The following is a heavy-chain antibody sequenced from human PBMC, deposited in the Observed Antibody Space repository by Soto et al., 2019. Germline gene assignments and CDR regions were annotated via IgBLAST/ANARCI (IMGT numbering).Heavy chain of an antibody. CDR2: IYSGGST. D-gene: IGHD5-12*01. CDR3: ARVLSGSSINNWFDP. Sequence: GGSLRLSCAASGFTVSSNYMSWVRQAPGKGLEWVSVIYSGGSTYYADSVKGRFTISRDNSKNTLYLQMNSLRVEDTAVYYCARVLSGSSINNWFDPWGQGTLVTVSS. V-gene: IGHV3-66*01. J-gene: IGHJ5*02. CDR1: GFTVSSNY.